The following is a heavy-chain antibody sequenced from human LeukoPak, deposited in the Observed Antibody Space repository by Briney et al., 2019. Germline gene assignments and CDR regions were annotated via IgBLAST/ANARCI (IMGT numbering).Heavy chain of an antibody. V-gene: IGHV3-48*04. CDR1: GFTFSTHD. J-gene: IGHJ2*01. CDR2: ISSRSSTI. Sequence: EPGGSLRLSCAASGFTFSTHDLNWVRQAPGKGLEWVSFISSRSSTIYYADSVKGRFTISRDNAKNSLYLQMNSLRAEDTAVYYCVTTWGAHYWYFDLWGRGALVTVSS. D-gene: IGHD1-26*01. CDR3: VTTWGAHYWYFDL.